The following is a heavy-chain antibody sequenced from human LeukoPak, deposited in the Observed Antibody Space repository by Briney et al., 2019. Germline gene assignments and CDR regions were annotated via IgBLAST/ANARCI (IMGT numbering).Heavy chain of an antibody. D-gene: IGHD4/OR15-4a*01. CDR2: INGSGGST. J-gene: IGHJ4*02. V-gene: IGHV3-23*01. CDR3: AKVNSHDYVIN. CDR1: GFTFSSYA. Sequence: PGGSLRLSCAACGFTFSSYAMSWVRQAPGKGLDWVSAINGSGGSTYYAGSVKGRFTISRNNSNNTLSLQMNSLRAEDTAVYYCAKVNSHDYVINWGQGTLVTVSS.